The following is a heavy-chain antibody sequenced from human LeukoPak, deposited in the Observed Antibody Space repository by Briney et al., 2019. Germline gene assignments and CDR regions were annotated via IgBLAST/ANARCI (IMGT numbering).Heavy chain of an antibody. J-gene: IGHJ3*02. CDR3: ARDWWGRPQWLVAFDI. D-gene: IGHD6-19*01. Sequence: SGGSLRLSCAASGFTFSGYAMHWVRQAPGKGLEWVAVISYDGSNKYYADSVKGRFTISRDNSKNTLYLQMNSLRAEDTAVYYCARDWWGRPQWLVAFDIWGQGTMVTVSS. CDR1: GFTFSGYA. V-gene: IGHV3-30-3*01. CDR2: ISYDGSNK.